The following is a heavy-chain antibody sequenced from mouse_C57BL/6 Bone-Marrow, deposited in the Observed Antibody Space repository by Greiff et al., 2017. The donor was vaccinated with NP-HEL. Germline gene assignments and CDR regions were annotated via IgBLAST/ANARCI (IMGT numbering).Heavy chain of an antibody. V-gene: IGHV1-77*01. CDR1: GYTFTDYY. CDR3: AKERSSTMVTTGEYYFDY. CDR2: IGPGSGST. J-gene: IGHJ2*01. Sequence: QVQLQQSGAELVKPGASVKISCKASGYTFTDYYINWVKQRPGQGLEWIGKIGPGSGSTYYNEKFKGKATLTADKSSSTAYMQLSSLTSEDSAVYFCAKERSSTMVTTGEYYFDYWGQGTTLTVSS. D-gene: IGHD2-2*01.